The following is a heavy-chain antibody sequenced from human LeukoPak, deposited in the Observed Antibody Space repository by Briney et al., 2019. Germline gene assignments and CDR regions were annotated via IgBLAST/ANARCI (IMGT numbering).Heavy chain of an antibody. V-gene: IGHV4-59*01. CDR3: ARAIVGATLFDY. J-gene: IGHJ4*02. CDR2: IYYSGST. CDR1: GGSISSYY. Sequence: PSETLSLTCTVSGGSISSYYWSWIRQPPGKGLEWIGYIYYSGSTNYNPSLKSRVTISVDTSKNQFSLKLSSVTAAGTAVYYCARAIVGATLFDYWGQGTLVTVSS. D-gene: IGHD1-26*01.